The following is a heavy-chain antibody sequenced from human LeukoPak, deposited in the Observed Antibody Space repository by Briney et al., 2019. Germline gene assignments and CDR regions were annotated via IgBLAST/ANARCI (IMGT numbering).Heavy chain of an antibody. CDR2: INHSGST. D-gene: IGHD5-12*01. V-gene: IGHV4-34*01. Sequence: SETLSLTCAVYGGSFSGYYWSWIRQPPGKGLEWIGEINHSGSTNYNPSLKSRVTISVDTSKNQFSLKLSSVTAADTAVYYCARGVGGYDFQYYFDYWGQGTLVTVSS. J-gene: IGHJ4*02. CDR3: ARGVGGYDFQYYFDY. CDR1: GGSFSGYY.